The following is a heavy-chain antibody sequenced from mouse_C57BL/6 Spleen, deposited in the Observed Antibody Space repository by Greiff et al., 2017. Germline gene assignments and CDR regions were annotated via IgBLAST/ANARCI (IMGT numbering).Heavy chain of an antibody. V-gene: IGHV1-54*01. CDR3: ARGGYVVYFDY. Sequence: VQGVESGAELVRPGTSVKVSCKASGYAFTNYLIEWVKQRPGQGLEWIGVINPGSGGTNYNEKFKGKATLTADKSSSTAYMQLSSLTSEDSAVYFCARGGYVVYFDYWGQGTTLTVSS. CDR1: GYAFTNYL. J-gene: IGHJ2*01. D-gene: IGHD3-1*01. CDR2: INPGSGGT.